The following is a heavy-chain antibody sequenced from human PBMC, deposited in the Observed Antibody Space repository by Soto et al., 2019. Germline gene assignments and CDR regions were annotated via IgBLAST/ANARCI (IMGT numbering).Heavy chain of an antibody. Sequence: QLQLQESGPGLVKPSETLSLTCTVSGGSISSSSYYWGWIRQPPGKGLEWIGSIYYSGSTYYNPSLKSRVTISVDTSNNQFSLKLSSVTAADTAVYYCARFLDYYDSSGYFCAFDIWGQGTMVTVSS. CDR3: ARFLDYYDSSGYFCAFDI. J-gene: IGHJ3*02. CDR1: GGSISSSSYY. D-gene: IGHD3-22*01. V-gene: IGHV4-39*01. CDR2: IYYSGST.